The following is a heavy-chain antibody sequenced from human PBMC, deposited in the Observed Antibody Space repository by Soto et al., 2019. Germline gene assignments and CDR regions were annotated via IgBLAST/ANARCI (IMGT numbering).Heavy chain of an antibody. V-gene: IGHV5-51*01. CDR2: IFPCDSDT. CDR3: ARGGIIRTQPDY. D-gene: IGHD1-7*01. Sequence: GESLKISCQGSGYNFGAYWIGWVRQMPGKGLEWMWIIFPCDSDTRYRPSFQGQVTISVDRSINTAYLQWSSLKASDTAMYFCARGGIIRTQPDYWGHGTQLTASS. CDR1: GYNFGAYW. J-gene: IGHJ4*01.